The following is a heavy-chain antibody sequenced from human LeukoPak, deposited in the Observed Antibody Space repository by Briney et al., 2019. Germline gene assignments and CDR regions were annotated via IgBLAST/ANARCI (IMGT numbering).Heavy chain of an antibody. D-gene: IGHD3-16*02. CDR2: MNPNSGNT. CDR1: GYTFTSYG. J-gene: IGHJ6*02. CDR3: ARSLRPYYYYYGMDV. V-gene: IGHV1-8*02. Sequence: GASVKVSCKASGYTFTSYGISWVRQATGQGLEWMGWMNPNSGNTGYAQKFQGRVTMTRNTSISTAYMELSSLRSEDTAVYYCARSLRPYYYYYGMDVWGQGTTVTVSS.